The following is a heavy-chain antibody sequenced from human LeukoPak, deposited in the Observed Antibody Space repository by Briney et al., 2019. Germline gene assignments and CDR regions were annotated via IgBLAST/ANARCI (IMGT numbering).Heavy chain of an antibody. J-gene: IGHJ3*02. V-gene: IGHV1-2*02. CDR2: INPDSGVT. CDR1: GYTFTGHY. D-gene: IGHD3-10*01. CDR3: ARGGTVVRGADDAFDI. Sequence: ASVKVSCKASGYTFTGHYIHWVRQAPGQGLEWMGWINPDSGVTKYAQSFQGRVTMTRDTSISTVYMDLSSLISDDTAVYSCARGGTVVRGADDAFDIWGHGTMVTVSS.